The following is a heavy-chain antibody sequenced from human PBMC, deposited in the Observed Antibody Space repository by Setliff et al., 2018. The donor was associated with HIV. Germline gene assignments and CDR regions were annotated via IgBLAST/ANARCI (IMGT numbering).Heavy chain of an antibody. J-gene: IGHJ6*03. CDR3: VREGGSERMPFFYYYMDV. CDR2: INWNGGST. CDR1: GFTFGDYG. V-gene: IGHV3-20*04. Sequence: SGGSLRLSCAASGFTFGDYGMSWVRQAPGKGLEWVSGINWNGGSTGSADSVKGRFTVSRDNAKNSLYLQMNSLRAEDTALYYCVREGGSERMPFFYYYMDVWGKGTTVTVSS. D-gene: IGHD3-10*01.